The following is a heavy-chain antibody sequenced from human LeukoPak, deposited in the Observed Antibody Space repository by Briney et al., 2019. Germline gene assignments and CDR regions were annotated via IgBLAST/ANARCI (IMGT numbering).Heavy chain of an antibody. CDR2: IYHSGST. CDR1: GGSISSSNW. D-gene: IGHD2/OR15-2a*01. Sequence: PSETLSLTCAVSGGSISSSNWWSWVRQSPGKGLEWIGEIYHSGSTNYNPSLKSRVTISVGKSKNQFSLKLSSVTAADTAVYYCARGGFYETGTWGRGTMVTVSS. CDR3: ARGGFYETGT. V-gene: IGHV4-4*02. J-gene: IGHJ3*01.